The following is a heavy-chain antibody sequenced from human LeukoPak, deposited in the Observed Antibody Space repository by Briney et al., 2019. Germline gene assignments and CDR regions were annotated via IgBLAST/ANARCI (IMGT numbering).Heavy chain of an antibody. CDR3: ASSGYSYGPAAYYFDY. Sequence: GGSLRLSCEASGFTFNTYSMNWVRQAPGKGLEWVSYITGNSHTIYYADSVKGRFTISRDDAKNSLYLQMNSLRDEDTAVYYCASSGYSYGPAAYYFDYWGQGTPLTVSS. D-gene: IGHD5-18*01. CDR2: ITGNSHTI. J-gene: IGHJ4*02. V-gene: IGHV3-48*02. CDR1: GFTFNTYS.